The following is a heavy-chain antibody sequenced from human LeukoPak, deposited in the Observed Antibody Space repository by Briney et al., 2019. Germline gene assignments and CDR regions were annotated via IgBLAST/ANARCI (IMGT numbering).Heavy chain of an antibody. CDR1: GFTFDDYA. D-gene: IGHD3-9*01. V-gene: IGHV3-9*01. J-gene: IGHJ3*02. CDR3: EGYDILTGPEAFDI. Sequence: PGRSLRLSCAASGFTFDDYAMHWVRQAPGKGLEWVSGISWNSGNLGYADSVKGRFTISRDNAKNSLYLQMNSLRAEDTAIYYCEGYDILTGPEAFDIWGQGTVVTVSS. CDR2: ISWNSGNL.